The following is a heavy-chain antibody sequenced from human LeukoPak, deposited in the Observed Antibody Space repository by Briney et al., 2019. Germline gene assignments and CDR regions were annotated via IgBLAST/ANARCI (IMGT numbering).Heavy chain of an antibody. Sequence: GESLKISCKGSGYSFTSYWIGWVRQMPGKGLEWMGIIYPGDSDTRYSPSFQGQVTISADKSISTAYLQWSSLKASDTAMYYCARLSFIAARPTHFDYWGQGTLVTVSS. CDR3: ARLSFIAARPTHFDY. V-gene: IGHV5-51*01. CDR2: IYPGDSDT. CDR1: GYSFTSYW. D-gene: IGHD6-6*01. J-gene: IGHJ4*02.